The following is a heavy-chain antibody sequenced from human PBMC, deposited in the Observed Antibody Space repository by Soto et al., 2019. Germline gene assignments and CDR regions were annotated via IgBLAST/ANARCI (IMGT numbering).Heavy chain of an antibody. J-gene: IGHJ4*02. Sequence: EVQLVESGGGLVQPGGSLRLSCAASGFTFSIYSMNWVRQAPGKGLEWVSYISSSSSTIHYADSVKGRFTISRDNAKNSLYLQINSLRAEDTAVYYCARDEGSSSWLDFWGQGTLVTVSS. CDR2: ISSSSSTI. CDR1: GFTFSIYS. V-gene: IGHV3-48*01. D-gene: IGHD6-13*01. CDR3: ARDEGSSSWLDF.